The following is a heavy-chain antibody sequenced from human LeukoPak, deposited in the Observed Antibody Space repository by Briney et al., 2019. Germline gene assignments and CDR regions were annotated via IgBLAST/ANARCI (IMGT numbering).Heavy chain of an antibody. Sequence: SETLSLTCTVSGGSISSGGYYWSWIRQHPGKGLEWIGYIYYSGSTYYNPSLKSRVTISVDTSKNQFSLKLSSVTAADTAVYYCARVSPEGYGDPYYFDYWGQGTLVTVSS. D-gene: IGHD4-17*01. CDR3: ARVSPEGYGDPYYFDY. CDR1: GGSISSGGYY. CDR2: IYYSGST. J-gene: IGHJ4*02. V-gene: IGHV4-31*03.